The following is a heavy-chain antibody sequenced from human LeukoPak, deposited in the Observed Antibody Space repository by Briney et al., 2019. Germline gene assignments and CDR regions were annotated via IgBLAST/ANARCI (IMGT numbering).Heavy chain of an antibody. Sequence: ASVKVSCKASGGTFSSYAISWVRQAPGQGLEWMGWINPNNGGTNYAQKFQGRFTMTRDTSTGTAYMELSSLRSDDTAVYYCARDQPLRYFDWLSAGDIWGQGTMVTVSS. J-gene: IGHJ3*02. CDR3: ARDQPLRYFDWLSAGDI. CDR1: GGTFSSYA. CDR2: INPNNGGT. D-gene: IGHD3-9*01. V-gene: IGHV1-2*02.